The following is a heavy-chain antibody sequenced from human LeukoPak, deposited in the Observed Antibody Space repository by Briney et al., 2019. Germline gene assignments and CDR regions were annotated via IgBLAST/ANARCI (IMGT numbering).Heavy chain of an antibody. V-gene: IGHV3-7*01. CDR3: ARSRVVDY. J-gene: IGHJ4*02. D-gene: IGHD2-15*01. CDR1: GFTFSNYW. CDR2: IKPDGGEK. Sequence: GGSLRLSCAASGFTFSNYWLSWVRQAPGKGLEWVANIKPDGGEKFYVDSVKGRFTISRDNAKSSLFLQMNSLRVEETAVYYCARSRVVDYWGQGTLVTVSS.